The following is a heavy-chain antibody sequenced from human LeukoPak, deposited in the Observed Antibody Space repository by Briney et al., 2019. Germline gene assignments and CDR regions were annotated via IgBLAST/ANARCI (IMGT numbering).Heavy chain of an antibody. CDR3: AAERLKADIDY. V-gene: IGHV4-31*03. CDR1: GGSISSGGYY. J-gene: IGHJ4*02. Sequence: PSETLSLTCTVSGGSISSGGYYWTWIRQHPGKGLEWIGYIYYSGNTYYNPSLKSRVTISVDTSKNQFSPKLNSVTAADTAVYYCAAERLKADIDYWGQGTLVTVSS. D-gene: IGHD1-1*01. CDR2: IYYSGNT.